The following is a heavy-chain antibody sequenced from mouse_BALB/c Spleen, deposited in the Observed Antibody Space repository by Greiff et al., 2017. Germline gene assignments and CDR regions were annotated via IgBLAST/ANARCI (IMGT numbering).Heavy chain of an antibody. D-gene: IGHD2-3*01. CDR3: ARVDGYYYRNHSWFAY. CDR1: GFNIKDTY. Sequence: VQLQQSGAELVKPGASVKLSCTASGFNIKDTYMHWVKQRPEQGLEWIGRIDPANGNTKYDPKFQGKATITADTSSNTAYLQLSSLTSEDTAVYYCARVDGYYYRNHSWFAYWGQGTLVTVSA. CDR2: IDPANGNT. J-gene: IGHJ3*01. V-gene: IGHV14-3*02.